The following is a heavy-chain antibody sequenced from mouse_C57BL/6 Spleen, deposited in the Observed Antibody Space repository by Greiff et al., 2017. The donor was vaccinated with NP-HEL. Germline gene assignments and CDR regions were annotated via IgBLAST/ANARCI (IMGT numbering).Heavy chain of an antibody. Sequence: QVQLQQSGAELVKPGASVKLSCKATGYTFTGYWIEWVKQRPGHGLEWIGEILPGSGSTNSNEKFKGKATFTADTSSNTAYMQLSSLTTEDSAIYYCARSITGVFDYWGQGTTLTVSS. CDR3: ARSITGVFDY. V-gene: IGHV1-9*01. CDR1: GYTFTGYW. D-gene: IGHD4-1*01. J-gene: IGHJ2*01. CDR2: ILPGSGST.